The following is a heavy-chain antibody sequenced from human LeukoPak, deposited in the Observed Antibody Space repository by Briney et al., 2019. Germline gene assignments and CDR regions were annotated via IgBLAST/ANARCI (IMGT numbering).Heavy chain of an antibody. CDR2: MNGNSGDT. CDR3: VRGRFIAGAGD. J-gene: IGHJ1*01. Sequence: ASVKVSRKTSGFTFTIYDINWVRQATGQGLEWMGWMNGNSGDTGYAQKFQGRVTMTRNTSISTAYMELSNLRSEDTAVYYCVRGRFIAGAGDWGQGTPVTVPS. D-gene: IGHD1-26*01. CDR1: GFTFTIYD. V-gene: IGHV1-8*01.